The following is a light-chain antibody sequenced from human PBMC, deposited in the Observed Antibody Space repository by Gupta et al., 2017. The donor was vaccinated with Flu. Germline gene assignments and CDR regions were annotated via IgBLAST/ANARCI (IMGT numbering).Light chain of an antibody. V-gene: IGKV3-11*01. Sequence: ELVLTQSPATLSWSPGERATLSCRASQSVSSYLAWYQQKPGQAPRLLIYDASNRSTGIPARFSGSGSGTDFTLTISSLEPEDFAVYYCQQRNNWPPEATFGGGTKVEIK. CDR3: QQRNNWPPEAT. J-gene: IGKJ4*01. CDR1: QSVSSY. CDR2: DAS.